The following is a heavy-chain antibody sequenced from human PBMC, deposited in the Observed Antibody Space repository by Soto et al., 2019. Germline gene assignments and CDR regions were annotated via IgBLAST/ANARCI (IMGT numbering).Heavy chain of an antibody. J-gene: IGHJ6*03. CDR1: GGTFSSYT. CDR3: ARGSEILRSGGMDV. CDR2: ISAYNGNT. D-gene: IGHD3-3*01. V-gene: IGHV1-18*01. Sequence: GASVKVSCKASGGTFSSYTISWVRQAPGQGLEWMGRISAYNGNTNYAQKLQGRVTMTTDTSTSTAYMELRSLRSDDTAVYYCARGSEILRSGGMDVWGKGTTVTVSS.